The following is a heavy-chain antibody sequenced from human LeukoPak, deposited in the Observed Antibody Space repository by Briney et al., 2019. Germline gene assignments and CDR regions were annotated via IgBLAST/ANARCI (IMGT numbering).Heavy chain of an antibody. CDR3: ARGDSSGWYGPSGY. CDR1: GFTFSSYS. CDR2: ISSSSSYI. V-gene: IGHV3-21*01. D-gene: IGHD6-19*01. J-gene: IGHJ4*02. Sequence: GGSLRLSCAAAGFTFSSYSMNWVRQAPGKGLEWVSSISSSSSYIYYAESVKGRFTISRDSAKNSLYLQMNSLRAEDTAVYYCARGDSSGWYGPSGYWGQGTLVTVSS.